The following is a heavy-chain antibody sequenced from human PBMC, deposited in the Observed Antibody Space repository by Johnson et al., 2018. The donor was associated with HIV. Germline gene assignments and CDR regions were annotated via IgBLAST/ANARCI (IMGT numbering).Heavy chain of an antibody. CDR2: IKQDGSEK. CDR1: GFTCSSYW. D-gene: IGHD1-26*01. V-gene: IGHV3-7*05. CDR3: ATFGGGSFHAFDI. J-gene: IGHJ3*02. Sequence: VQLVESGGGLVQPGGSLRLSCAASGFTCSSYWMGWVRQAPGKGLEWVANIKQDGSEKYYVDSLKGRFTISRDNAKHSLYLQMNSLTAEDTAVYYCATFGGGSFHAFDIWGQGTMVTVSS.